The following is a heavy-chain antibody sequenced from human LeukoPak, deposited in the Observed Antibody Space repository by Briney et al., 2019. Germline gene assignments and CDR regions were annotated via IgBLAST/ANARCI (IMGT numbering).Heavy chain of an antibody. V-gene: IGHV1-46*01. D-gene: IGHD1-26*01. CDR2: VNPSSGST. Sequence: ASVKVSCKASGYTFTSYYMHWVRQAPGQGLEWMGIVNPSSGSTIYAQEFQGRVTMTRDTSTSTVYMELSSLRSEDTAVYYCARDEVGSHYFDYWGLGTLVTVSS. J-gene: IGHJ4*02. CDR1: GYTFTSYY. CDR3: ARDEVGSHYFDY.